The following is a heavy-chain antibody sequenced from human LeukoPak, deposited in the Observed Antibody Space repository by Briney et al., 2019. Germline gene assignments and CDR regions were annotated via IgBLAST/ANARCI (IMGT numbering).Heavy chain of an antibody. D-gene: IGHD3-10*01. CDR3: ANYGSGSYRFDP. CDR1: GGSISSGGYY. CDR2: IHHSGSS. Sequence: SETLSFTCTVSGGSISSGGYYWSWIRQHPGKGLEWIGYIHHSGSSYYNPSLKSRVIISVDTSKNQFSLKLNSVTAADTAVYYCANYGSGSYRFDPWGQGTLVTVSS. V-gene: IGHV4-31*03. J-gene: IGHJ5*02.